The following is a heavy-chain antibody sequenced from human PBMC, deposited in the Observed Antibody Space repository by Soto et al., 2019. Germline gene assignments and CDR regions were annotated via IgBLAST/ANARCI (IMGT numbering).Heavy chain of an antibody. V-gene: IGHV4-59*01. CDR3: ARAYNGGWYLNDY. CDR1: GGSISSYY. J-gene: IGHJ4*02. D-gene: IGHD6-19*01. CDR2: IYYSGTT. Sequence: SETLSLTCTVSGGSISSYYWSWIRQPPGKGLEWIGYIYYSGTTNYNPSLKSRVAISVDTSKNQFSLNLRSVTAADTAIYYCARAYNGGWYLNDYWGQGTLVTVSS.